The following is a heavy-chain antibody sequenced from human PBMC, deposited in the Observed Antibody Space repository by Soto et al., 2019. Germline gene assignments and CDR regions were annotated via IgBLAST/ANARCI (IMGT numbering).Heavy chain of an antibody. CDR2: IYYSGST. D-gene: IGHD4-4*01. V-gene: IGHV4-61*08. Sequence: SETLSLTCTVSGGSISSGGYYWSWIRQHPGKGLEWIGYIYYSGSTNYKPPLKSRVTMSVDTSKNQFSLKVSSATAADTAVYYCARHSNRNYGLYYFDYWGLGALVTVSS. CDR3: ARHSNRNYGLYYFDY. J-gene: IGHJ4*02. CDR1: GGSISSGGYY.